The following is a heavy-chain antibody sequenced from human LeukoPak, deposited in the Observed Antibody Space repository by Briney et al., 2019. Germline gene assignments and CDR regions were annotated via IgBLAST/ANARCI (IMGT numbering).Heavy chain of an antibody. D-gene: IGHD3-16*01. CDR1: GGTFSSYA. CDR3: ARSLFYAGGRVEKERFDY. Sequence: ASVKVSCKASGGTFSSYAISWVRQAPGQGLEWMGRIIPILGIANYAQKFQGRVTITADKSTSTAYMELSSLRSEDTAVYYCARSLFYAGGRVEKERFDYWGQGTLVTVSS. CDR2: IIPILGIA. J-gene: IGHJ4*02. V-gene: IGHV1-69*04.